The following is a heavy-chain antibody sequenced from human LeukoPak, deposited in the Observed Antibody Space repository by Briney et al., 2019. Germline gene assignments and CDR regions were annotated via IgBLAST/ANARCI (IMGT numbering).Heavy chain of an antibody. CDR1: GFTFSSYS. J-gene: IGHJ4*02. D-gene: IGHD4-23*01. CDR3: ARGARKGDDYGGFFDY. V-gene: IGHV3-48*01. Sequence: PGGSLRLSCAASGFTFSSYSMNWVRQAPGKGLEWVSYISSSSSIYYADSVKGRFTISRDNAKNSLYLQMNSLRPQDTAVYYCARGARKGDDYGGFFDYWGQGTLVTVSS. CDR2: ISSSSSI.